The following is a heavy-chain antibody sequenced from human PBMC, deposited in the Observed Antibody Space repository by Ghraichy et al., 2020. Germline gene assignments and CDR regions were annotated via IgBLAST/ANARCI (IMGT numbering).Heavy chain of an antibody. V-gene: IGHV4-31*03. D-gene: IGHD3-22*01. CDR1: GGSISSGGYY. CDR2: IYYSGST. CDR3: ARAVIVESWGYFDL. J-gene: IGHJ2*01. Sequence: TLSLTCTVSGGSISSGGYYWSWIRQHPGKGLEWIGYIYYSGSTYYNPSLKSRVTISVDTSKNQFSLKLSSVTAADTAVYYCARAVIVESWGYFDLWGRGTLVTVSS.